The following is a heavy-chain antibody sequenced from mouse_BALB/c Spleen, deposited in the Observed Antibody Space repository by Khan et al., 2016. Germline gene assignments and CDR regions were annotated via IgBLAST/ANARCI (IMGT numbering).Heavy chain of an antibody. CDR2: IHPSDSES. V-gene: IGHV1-61*01. J-gene: IGHJ4*01. CDR1: GYSFTRYW. D-gene: IGHD2-5*01. Sequence: VQLKESGTELVRPGASVKLSCKASGYSFTRYWMNWVKQRPGQGLEWIGMIHPSDSESRLNQKFKDKATWTVDNSSSIAYMQLSSPTSEDSAVYYCTRSAYSNHPYYAMDYWGQGPSVTVSS. CDR3: TRSAYSNHPYYAMDY.